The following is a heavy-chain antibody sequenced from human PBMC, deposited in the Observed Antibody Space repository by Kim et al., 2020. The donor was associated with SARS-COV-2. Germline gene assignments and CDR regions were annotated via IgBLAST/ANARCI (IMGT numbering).Heavy chain of an antibody. Sequence: GGSLRLSCAASGFTFSNFWMTWVRQAPGEGLEWVANIKQDGSEKFYVDSVKGRFTISRDNAKNSLYLQMNSLGAEDTAVYYCARGTMAAIVNYYGMDVWGQGTTVTVSS. D-gene: IGHD2-2*01. CDR2: IKQDGSEK. CDR1: GFTFSNFW. CDR3: ARGTMAAIVNYYGMDV. J-gene: IGHJ6*02. V-gene: IGHV3-7*01.